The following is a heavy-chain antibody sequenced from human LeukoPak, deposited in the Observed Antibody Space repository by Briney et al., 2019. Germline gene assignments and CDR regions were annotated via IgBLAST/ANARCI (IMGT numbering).Heavy chain of an antibody. CDR3: ARRGSTMVRGVIMVPDY. J-gene: IGHJ4*02. CDR2: ISSDGSYK. CDR1: GFTFSSYG. V-gene: IGHV3-30*03. Sequence: GRSLRLSCAASGFTFSSYGLHWVWQAQGKGLEWVAVISSDGSYKYYADSVKGRFTISRDNSKNTLYLQMNSLRVEDTAVYYCARRGSTMVRGVIMVPDYWGQGTLVTVSS. D-gene: IGHD3-10*01.